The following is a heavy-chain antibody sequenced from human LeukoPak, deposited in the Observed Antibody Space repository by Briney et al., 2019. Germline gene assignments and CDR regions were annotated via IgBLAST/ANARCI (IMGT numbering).Heavy chain of an antibody. D-gene: IGHD3-10*01. CDR1: GFTFSNAW. J-gene: IGHJ4*02. CDR2: IKSKTDGGTT. CDR3: TTDYYGSGSYYLPGY. V-gene: IGHV3-15*01. Sequence: PGGSLRLSCAASGFTFSNAWMSWVRQAPGKGLEWVGRIKSKTDGGTTDYAAPVKGRFTISRDDSKNTLYLQMNSLKTEVTAVYYCTTDYYGSGSYYLPGYWGQGTLVTVSS.